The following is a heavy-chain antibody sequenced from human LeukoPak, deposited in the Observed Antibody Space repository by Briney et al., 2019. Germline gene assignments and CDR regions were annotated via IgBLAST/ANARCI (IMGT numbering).Heavy chain of an antibody. D-gene: IGHD6-19*01. CDR3: ARGAYSSGWPDAFDI. J-gene: IGHJ3*02. CDR1: GGSISSYY. Sequence: SETLSLTCTVSGGSISSYYWSWIRQPPGKGPEWIGYIYYSGSTNYNPSLKSRVTISVDTSKSQFSLTLTSVTAADTAVYYCARGAYSSGWPDAFDIWGHGTMVTVSS. V-gene: IGHV4-59*01. CDR2: IYYSGST.